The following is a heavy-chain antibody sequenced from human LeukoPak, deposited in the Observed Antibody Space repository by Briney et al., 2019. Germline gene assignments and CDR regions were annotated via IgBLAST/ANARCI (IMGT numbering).Heavy chain of an antibody. CDR1: GGSISSGDYY. J-gene: IGHJ6*02. CDR2: IYYSGST. CDR3: ARGIAARYYYGMDV. Sequence: SQTLSLTCTVSGGSISSGDYYWSWIRQPPGKGLEWIGYIYYSGSTNYNPSLKSRVTISVDTSKNQFSPKLSSVTAADTAVYYCARGIAARYYYGMDVWGQGTTVTVSS. D-gene: IGHD6-13*01. V-gene: IGHV4-30-4*01.